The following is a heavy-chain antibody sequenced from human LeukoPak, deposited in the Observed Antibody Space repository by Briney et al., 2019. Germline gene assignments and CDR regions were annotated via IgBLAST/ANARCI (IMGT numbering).Heavy chain of an antibody. J-gene: IGHJ4*02. CDR1: GGSISSSSYY. Sequence: SETLSLTCTVSGGSISSSSYYWGWIRQPPGKGLEWIGCIYYSGSTYYNPSLKSRVTISVDTSKNQFSLKLSSVTAADTAVYYCARLLATNYFDYWGQGTLVTVSS. CDR2: IYYSGST. CDR3: ARLLATNYFDY. V-gene: IGHV4-39*01. D-gene: IGHD3-3*01.